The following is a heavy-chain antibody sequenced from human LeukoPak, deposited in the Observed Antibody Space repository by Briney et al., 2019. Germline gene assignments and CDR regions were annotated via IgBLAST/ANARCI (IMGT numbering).Heavy chain of an antibody. CDR3: TRDLSGSSGWYGGSDAFDI. V-gene: IGHV3-49*03. CDR2: IRSKAYGGTT. Sequence: GGSLRLSCTASGFTFGDYAMSWFRQAPRKGLEWVGFIRSKAYGGTTEYAASVKGRFTISRDDSKSIAYLQMNSLKTEDTAVYYCTRDLSGSSGWYGGSDAFDIWGQGTMVTVSS. D-gene: IGHD6-19*01. J-gene: IGHJ3*02. CDR1: GFTFGDYA.